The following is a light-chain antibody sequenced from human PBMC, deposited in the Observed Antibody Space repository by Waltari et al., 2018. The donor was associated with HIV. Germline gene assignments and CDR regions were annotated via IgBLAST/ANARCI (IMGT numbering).Light chain of an antibody. CDR2: LEGGGFY. J-gene: IGLJ3*02. Sequence: QPVLTQSSSASASLGSSVKLTCTLTSGHSRNIIAWHQKQPGKAPRFLMKLEGGGFYNKGSGVPDRCSGSSSGADRYLTISNLHFEDEADYYCETWDSSTWVFGGGTKLTVL. CDR1: SGHSRNI. CDR3: ETWDSSTWV. V-gene: IGLV4-60*02.